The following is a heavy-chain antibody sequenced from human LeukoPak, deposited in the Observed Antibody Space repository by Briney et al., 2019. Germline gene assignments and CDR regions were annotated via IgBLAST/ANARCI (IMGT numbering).Heavy chain of an antibody. V-gene: IGHV4-59*06. D-gene: IGHD2-2*01. CDR3: ANYCSSTSCYAPPT. Sequence: SETLSLTCTVSGGSISSYYWSWIRQPAGKGLEWIGYIYYSGSTYYNPSLKSRVTISVDTSKNQFSLKLSSVTAADTAVYYCANYCSSTSCYAPPTWGQGTLVTVSS. CDR2: IYYSGST. CDR1: GGSISSYY. J-gene: IGHJ5*02.